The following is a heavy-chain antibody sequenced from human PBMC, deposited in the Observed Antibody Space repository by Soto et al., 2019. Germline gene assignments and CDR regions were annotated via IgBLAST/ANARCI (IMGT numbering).Heavy chain of an antibody. CDR3: ATGVLLDRLRFGFAS. Sequence: EVQLLESGGGLVQPGGSLRLSCAASGFAFSTYALTWVRQAPGKGLEWVSGINNRGSHTYYADSVKGRCTISRDNFNNFLYLQMHGLRAEDTAVYYCATGVLLDRLRFGFASWGQGTLVTVSS. V-gene: IGHV3-23*01. D-gene: IGHD1-26*01. CDR2: INNRGSHT. J-gene: IGHJ4*02. CDR1: GFAFSTYA.